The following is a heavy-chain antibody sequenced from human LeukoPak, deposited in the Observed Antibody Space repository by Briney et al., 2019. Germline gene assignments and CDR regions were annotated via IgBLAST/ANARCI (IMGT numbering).Heavy chain of an antibody. V-gene: IGHV4-34*01. J-gene: IGHJ4*02. D-gene: IGHD3-10*01. Sequence: PSETLSLTCAVYGESFRGYYWSWIRQPPGKGLEWIGEINHGGDTNYRPSLKSRVTISVDTSKNQFSLKLSSVTAADTAVYYCARVAVWGFGELEIGYWGQGTLVTVSS. CDR2: INHGGDT. CDR1: GESFRGYY. CDR3: ARVAVWGFGELEIGY.